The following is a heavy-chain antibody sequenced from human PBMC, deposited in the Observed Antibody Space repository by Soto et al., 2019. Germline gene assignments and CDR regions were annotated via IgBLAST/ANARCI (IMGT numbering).Heavy chain of an antibody. Sequence: QVQLVQSGAEVKEPGASVTVSCTASGYSFSVYYIHWVRQARGHGLEWMGWINPNNGVTESPQNLRGRAPMTRAPSINAVSAERTSLTYDATAVYCSVRPFNGDSWGQG. V-gene: IGHV1-2*02. CDR2: INPNNGVT. CDR1: GYSFSVYY. CDR3: VRPFNGDS. D-gene: IGHD3-16*01. J-gene: IGHJ4*02.